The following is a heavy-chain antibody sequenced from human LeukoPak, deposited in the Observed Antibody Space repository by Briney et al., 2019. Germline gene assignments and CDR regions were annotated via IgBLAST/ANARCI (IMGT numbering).Heavy chain of an antibody. CDR3: ARDREIRCRYFDY. Sequence: PSETLSLTCTVSGGSINSYSWSWIRPPPGKGLEWIGYIYYSGSTNYNPSLKSRVTISVDTSKNQFSLKLSSVTAADTAVYYCARDREIRCRYFDYWGQGTLVTVSS. V-gene: IGHV4-59*01. CDR2: IYYSGST. CDR1: GGSINSYS. J-gene: IGHJ4*02. D-gene: IGHD2-15*01.